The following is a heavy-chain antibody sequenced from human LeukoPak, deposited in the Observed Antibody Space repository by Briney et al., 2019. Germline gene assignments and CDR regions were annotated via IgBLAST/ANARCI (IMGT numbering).Heavy chain of an antibody. V-gene: IGHV3-30*18. Sequence: PGGSLRLSCAASGFTFSGHAMHWVRQAPGKGLEWVAFISYGGSVKYYIDSVKGRFTISRDNSKNTMYLEMNSLRGEDTAVYYCAKDRSGEYTWDYWGQGTLVTVSS. CDR1: GFTFSGHA. CDR3: AKDRSGEYTWDY. D-gene: IGHD4-17*01. J-gene: IGHJ4*02. CDR2: ISYGGSVK.